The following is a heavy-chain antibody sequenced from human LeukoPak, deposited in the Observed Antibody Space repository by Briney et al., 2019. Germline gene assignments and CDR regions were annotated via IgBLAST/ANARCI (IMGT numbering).Heavy chain of an antibody. CDR3: AAGAYSYGYNWFDP. CDR1: GFTFTSSA. J-gene: IGHJ5*02. D-gene: IGHD5-18*01. CDR2: IVVGSGNT. Sequence: SVKVSCKTSGFTFTSSAMQWVRQARGQRLEWIGWIVVGSGNTNYAQKFQERVTITRDMSTSTAYMELSSLRSEDTAVYYCAAGAYSYGYNWFDPWGQGTLVTVS. V-gene: IGHV1-58*02.